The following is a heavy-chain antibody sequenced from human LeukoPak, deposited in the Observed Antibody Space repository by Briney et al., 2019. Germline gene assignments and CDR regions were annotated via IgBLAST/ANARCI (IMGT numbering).Heavy chain of an antibody. CDR2: IYYSGST. V-gene: IGHV4-59*11. Sequence: PSETLSLTCTVSGGSISSHYWSWIRQPPGKGLEWIGYIYYSGSTNYNPSLKSRVTISVDTSKNQFSLKLSSVTAADTAVYYCARRPPYYYDSSGYYLRRAFDIWGQGTMVTVSS. CDR3: ARRPPYYYDSSGYYLRRAFDI. D-gene: IGHD3-22*01. J-gene: IGHJ3*02. CDR1: GGSISSHY.